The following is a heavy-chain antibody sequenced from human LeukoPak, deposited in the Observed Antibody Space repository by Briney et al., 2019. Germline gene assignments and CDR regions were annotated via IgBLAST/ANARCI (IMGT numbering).Heavy chain of an antibody. J-gene: IGHJ4*02. V-gene: IGHV3-23*01. CDR1: GFTFNNYA. CDR2: ITGSGDDT. CDR3: AKGSRNSRPYYFDF. D-gene: IGHD6-19*01. Sequence: GGSLRLSCAASGFTFNNYAMSWVRQAPGNVLEWVSAITGSGDDTYHADSVKGRFTISRDNSKNTLYLQMNSLRAEDTAVYYCAKGSRNSRPYYFDFWGQGTLVTVSS.